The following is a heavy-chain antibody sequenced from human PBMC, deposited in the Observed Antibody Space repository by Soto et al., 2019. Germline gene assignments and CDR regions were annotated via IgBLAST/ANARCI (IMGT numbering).Heavy chain of an antibody. D-gene: IGHD5-18*01. Sequence: QVQLVQSGAEVKKPGSSVKVSCKASGGTFSSYAISWVRQAPGQGLEWMGGIIPIFGTENYAQKFQGRVTITADESTSTAYMELSSLRSEDTAVYYCATLGPGYSYALGLDYWGQGTLVTVSS. CDR2: IIPIFGTE. CDR3: ATLGPGYSYALGLDY. CDR1: GGTFSSYA. V-gene: IGHV1-69*01. J-gene: IGHJ4*02.